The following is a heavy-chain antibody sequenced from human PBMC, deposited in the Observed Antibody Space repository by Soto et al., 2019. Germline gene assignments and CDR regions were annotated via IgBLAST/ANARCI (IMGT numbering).Heavy chain of an antibody. CDR2: ISYDGSNK. CDR1: GFTFSSYG. Sequence: HPGGSLRLSCAASGFTFSSYGMHWVRQAPGKGLEWVAVISYDGSNKYYADSVKGRFTISRDNSKNTLYLQMNSLRAEDTAVYYCVNVLFKAAAGARLSYRGQGTLVPVSA. V-gene: IGHV3-30*18. D-gene: IGHD6-13*01. CDR3: VNVLFKAAAGARLSY. J-gene: IGHJ4*02.